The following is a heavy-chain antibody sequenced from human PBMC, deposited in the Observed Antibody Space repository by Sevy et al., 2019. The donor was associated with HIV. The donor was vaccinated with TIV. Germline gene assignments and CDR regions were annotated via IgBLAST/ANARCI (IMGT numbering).Heavy chain of an antibody. Sequence: ASVKVSCKASGYTFTSYDINWVRQATGQGLEWMGWMNTNSGNTGYAQKFQGRVTMTRNTSISTAYMELSSLRSEDTAVYYCARDDSSGYYYRDFQHWGQGTLVTVSS. CDR1: GYTFTSYD. CDR2: MNTNSGNT. D-gene: IGHD3-22*01. V-gene: IGHV1-8*01. J-gene: IGHJ1*01. CDR3: ARDDSSGYYYRDFQH.